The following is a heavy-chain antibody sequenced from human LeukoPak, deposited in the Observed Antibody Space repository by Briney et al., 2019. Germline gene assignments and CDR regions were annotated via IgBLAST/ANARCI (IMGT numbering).Heavy chain of an antibody. Sequence: PGGSLRLSCAASGFTFSSDYMSWVRQAPGKELEWVSSISGSNDNTYYADSVKDRFTISRDNSKNTLSLQMNSLRAEDTAVYYCAKGRGTVVTRAANYWGQGTLVTVSS. CDR3: AKGRGTVVTRAANY. CDR2: ISGSNDNT. CDR1: GFTFSSDY. J-gene: IGHJ4*02. V-gene: IGHV3-23*01. D-gene: IGHD2-21*02.